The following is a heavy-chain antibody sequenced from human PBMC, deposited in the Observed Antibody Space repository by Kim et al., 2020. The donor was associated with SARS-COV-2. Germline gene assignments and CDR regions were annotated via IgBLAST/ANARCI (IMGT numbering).Heavy chain of an antibody. CDR2: ISGSGGST. CDR3: AKGGLLWFGELLFEGGALFKY. J-gene: IGHJ4*02. D-gene: IGHD3-10*01. Sequence: GGSLRLSCAASGFTFSSYAMSWVRQAPGKGLEWVSAISGSGGSTYYADSVKGRFTISRDNSKNTLYLQMNSLRAEDTAVYYCAKGGLLWFGELLFEGGALFKYWGQGTLVTVSS. CDR1: GFTFSSYA. V-gene: IGHV3-23*01.